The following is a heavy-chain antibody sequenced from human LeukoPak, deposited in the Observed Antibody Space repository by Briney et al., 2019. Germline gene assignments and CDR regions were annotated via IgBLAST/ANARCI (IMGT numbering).Heavy chain of an antibody. CDR2: INQDESER. J-gene: IGHJ4*02. Sequence: GGSLRLSXAASGFTFSSYWMTWVRQAPGKGLEWVANINQDESERYYVDSVKGRFTISRDNAKNSLYLQMNSLRAEDTAVYYCARDLTSSVLPSLWGQGTLVTVSS. CDR1: GFTFSSYW. D-gene: IGHD2-21*02. V-gene: IGHV3-7*01. CDR3: ARDLTSSVLPSL.